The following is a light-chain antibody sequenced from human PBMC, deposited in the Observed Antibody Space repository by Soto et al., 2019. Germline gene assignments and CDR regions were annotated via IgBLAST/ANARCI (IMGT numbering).Light chain of an antibody. CDR3: QQRSNWPRHT. Sequence: EIVLTQSPATLSLSPGERATLSCRASQSVSSYLAWYQQKPGQAPRLLIYDASNRATGIPARFSGSGSGTDLTLTISSLEPEDFAVYYCQQRSNWPRHTFGQGTKLEIK. CDR2: DAS. V-gene: IGKV3-11*01. CDR1: QSVSSY. J-gene: IGKJ2*01.